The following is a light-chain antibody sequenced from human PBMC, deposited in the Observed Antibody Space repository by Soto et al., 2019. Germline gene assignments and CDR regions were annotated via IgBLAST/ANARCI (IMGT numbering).Light chain of an antibody. CDR3: NSFTTSYTYV. J-gene: IGLJ1*01. CDR1: VSDVGGYNS. CDR2: EVS. Sequence: QSALTQPASVSGSPGQSITISCTGTVSDVGGYNSVSWYQQHPGKAPKPMIYEVSHRPSGVSNRFSGSKSGNTASLTISGLQAEDEADYYCNSFTTSYTYVFGTGTKLTVL. V-gene: IGLV2-14*01.